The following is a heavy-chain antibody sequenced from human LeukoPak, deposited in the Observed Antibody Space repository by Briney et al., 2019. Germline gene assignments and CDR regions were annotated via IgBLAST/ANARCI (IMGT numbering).Heavy chain of an antibody. Sequence: GESLKISCKASEYSFTSYWIGWVRQMPGKGLEWMGVIYPSDSDTVYSPSFQGQVTISADKSISTAYLQWSSLKASDTAMYYCARSKRALRFLEWGYFDYWGQGTLVTVSS. J-gene: IGHJ4*02. CDR2: IYPSDSDT. V-gene: IGHV5-51*01. D-gene: IGHD3-3*01. CDR1: EYSFTSYW. CDR3: ARSKRALRFLEWGYFDY.